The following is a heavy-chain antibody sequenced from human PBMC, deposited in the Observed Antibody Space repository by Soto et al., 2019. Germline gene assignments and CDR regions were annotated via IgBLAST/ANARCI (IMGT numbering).Heavy chain of an antibody. D-gene: IGHD3-9*01. J-gene: IGHJ4*02. CDR3: AKGPXYDILTGCDF. CDR2: ISGGGSST. V-gene: IGHV3-23*04. CDR1: GFTFSLSA. Sequence: EVQLVESGGGFVQPGESLRLSCAASGFTFSLSAMSWVRQAPGRGLEWVSSISGGGSSTDYAESVKGRFTISRDNSKNTVHLQMNSLRAEDTAVYYCAKGPXYDILTGCDFWGQGALVTVSS.